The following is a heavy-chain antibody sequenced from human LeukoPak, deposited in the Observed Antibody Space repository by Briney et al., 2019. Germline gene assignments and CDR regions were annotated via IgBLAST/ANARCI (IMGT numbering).Heavy chain of an antibody. V-gene: IGHV3-23*01. D-gene: IGHD2-2*02. CDR3: AKGPALGYCSSTSCYKGEGDAFDI. Sequence: GGSLRLSCAASGFTFSSYAMSWVRQAPGKGLERVSAISGSGGSTYYADSVKGRFTISRDNSKNTLYLQMNSLRAEDTAVYYCAKGPALGYCSSTSCYKGEGDAFDIWGQGTMVTVSS. CDR1: GFTFSSYA. CDR2: ISGSGGST. J-gene: IGHJ3*02.